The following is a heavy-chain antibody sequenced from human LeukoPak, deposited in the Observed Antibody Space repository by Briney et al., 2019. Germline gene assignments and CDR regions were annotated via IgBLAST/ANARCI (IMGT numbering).Heavy chain of an antibody. Sequence: GGSLRLSCAASGFTFSSYAMSWVRQAPGKGLEWVSAISGSGGSTYYADSVKGRFTISRDNAKNSLYLQMNSLRAEDTAVYYCARDQREYSSSWYLMFDPWGQGTLVTVSS. CDR3: ARDQREYSSSWYLMFDP. V-gene: IGHV3-23*01. D-gene: IGHD6-13*01. CDR2: ISGSGGST. CDR1: GFTFSSYA. J-gene: IGHJ5*02.